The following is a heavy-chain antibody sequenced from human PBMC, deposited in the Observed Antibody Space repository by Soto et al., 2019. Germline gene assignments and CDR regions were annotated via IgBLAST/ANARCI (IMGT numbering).Heavy chain of an antibody. D-gene: IGHD4-17*01. CDR2: ISYDGSNK. V-gene: IGHV3-30-3*01. Sequence: QVQLVESGGGVVQPGRSLRLSCAASGFTFSSYAMHWVRQAPGKGLEWVAVISYDGSNKYYADSVKSRFTISRDNSKNTLYLQMNSLRAEDTAVYYCAREGDGDPAAGFDYWGQGTLVTVSS. CDR1: GFTFSSYA. CDR3: AREGDGDPAAGFDY. J-gene: IGHJ4*02.